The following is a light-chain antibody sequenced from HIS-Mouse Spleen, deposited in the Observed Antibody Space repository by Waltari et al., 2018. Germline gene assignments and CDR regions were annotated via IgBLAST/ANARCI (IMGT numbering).Light chain of an antibody. CDR1: ALPKQY. Sequence: SYELTQPPSVSVSPGQPARITFPGHALPKQYAYWYPQKPGQAPVLVLYKDSESPSGIPERFSGSSSGTTVTLTISGVQAEDEADYYCQSADSSGTYSVVFGGGTKLTVL. CDR2: KDS. V-gene: IGLV3-25*03. CDR3: QSADSSGTYSVV. J-gene: IGLJ2*01.